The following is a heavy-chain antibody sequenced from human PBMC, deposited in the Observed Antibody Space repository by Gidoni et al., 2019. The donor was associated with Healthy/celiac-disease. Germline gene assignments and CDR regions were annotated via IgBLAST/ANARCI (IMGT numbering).Heavy chain of an antibody. Sequence: QSQLVQSGAEVKKPGSSAKVSCNSSGGTFSSYAISWLRQPPGQGLEWLGGIIPIFGTANYAQKFQGRVTITADESASTAYMELSSLRSEDTAVYYCATTPRGIVVVVAATQGRGGYYYGMDVWGQGTTVTVSS. CDR1: GGTFSSYA. D-gene: IGHD2-15*01. J-gene: IGHJ6*02. CDR3: ATTPRGIVVVVAATQGRGGYYYGMDV. CDR2: IIPIFGTA. V-gene: IGHV1-69*01.